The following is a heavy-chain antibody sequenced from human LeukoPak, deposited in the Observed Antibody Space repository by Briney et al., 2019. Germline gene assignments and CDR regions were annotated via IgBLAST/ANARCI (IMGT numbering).Heavy chain of an antibody. Sequence: PSETLSLTCTVSGGSISSYYRSWIRQPPGKGLEWIGYIYYSGSTNYNPSLKSRVTISVDTSKNQFSLKLSSVTAADTAVYYCARAQVTAYMDVWGQGTTVTVSS. V-gene: IGHV4-59*01. J-gene: IGHJ6*03. CDR1: GGSISSYY. CDR2: IYYSGST. D-gene: IGHD2-21*02. CDR3: ARAQVTAYMDV.